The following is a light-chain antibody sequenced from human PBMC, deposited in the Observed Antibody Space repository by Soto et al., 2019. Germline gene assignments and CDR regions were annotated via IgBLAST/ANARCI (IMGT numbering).Light chain of an antibody. J-gene: IGLJ1*01. V-gene: IGLV2-23*01. CDR3: CSDAGPTTLYV. CDR2: EGI. Sequence: QSALTQPASVSGSPGQSITISCTGTSSDVGSYNLVSWYQQHPGKVPKLVIYEGIKRPSGGSDRFSGSKSGNTASLTISGLQAEDEADYYCCSDAGPTTLYVFGTGTKVTVL. CDR1: SSDVGSYNL.